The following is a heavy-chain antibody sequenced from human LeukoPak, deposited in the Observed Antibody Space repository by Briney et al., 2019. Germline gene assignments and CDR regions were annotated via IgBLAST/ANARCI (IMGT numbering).Heavy chain of an antibody. CDR1: GFTVSSNY. J-gene: IGHJ4*02. CDR3: ARVRTAMDLDYFDY. Sequence: PGGSLRLSCAASGFTVSSNYMSWVRQAPGKGLEWVSVIYSGGSTYYADSVKGRFTTSRDNSKNTLYLQMNSLRAEDTAVYYCARVRTAMDLDYFDYWGQGTLVTVSS. D-gene: IGHD5-18*01. CDR2: IYSGGST. V-gene: IGHV3-53*01.